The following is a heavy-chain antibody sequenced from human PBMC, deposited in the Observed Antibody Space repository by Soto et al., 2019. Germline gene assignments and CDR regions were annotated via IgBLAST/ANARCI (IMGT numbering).Heavy chain of an antibody. J-gene: IGHJ4*02. D-gene: IGHD5-18*01. CDR2: ISYDGGLQ. CDR1: GFTFSSYG. Sequence: QAQLVESGGGVVQPGRSLRLSCAASGFTFSSYGMHWVRQAPGTGLGWVAVISYDGGLQHYADSVKGRFTISRDNSKNMVLLQTNSLRAEDTAVYYCVSDRGYGHASVPYSWGQGTLVSVSS. V-gene: IGHV3-30*03. CDR3: VSDRGYGHASVPYS.